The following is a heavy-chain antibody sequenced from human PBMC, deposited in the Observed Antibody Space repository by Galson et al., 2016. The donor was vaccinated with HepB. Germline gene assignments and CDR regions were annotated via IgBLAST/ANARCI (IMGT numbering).Heavy chain of an antibody. CDR3: ACADTGRDGYSYGMDV. CDR1: GGSISSNIYY. D-gene: IGHD5-24*01. V-gene: IGHV4-39*01. Sequence: SLTCTVSGGSISSNIYYWGWIRQPPGKGLEWIGSVYYSGSTYYNPSLKSRVTISVDTSKNQFSLKLNSVTDADTAVYYCACADTGRDGYSYGMDVWGQGTTTTVSS. J-gene: IGHJ6*02. CDR2: VYYSGST.